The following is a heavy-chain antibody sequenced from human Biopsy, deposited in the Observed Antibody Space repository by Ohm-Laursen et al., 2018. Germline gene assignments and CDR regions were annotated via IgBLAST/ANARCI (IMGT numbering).Heavy chain of an antibody. J-gene: IGHJ4*02. V-gene: IGHV4-31*11. Sequence: TLSLTCAVSGVSINGGRYYWNWIRHHPGKGLEWIGNIFYSANTYYNPSLKSRVTISVDTSKNQFSLKLSSVTAADTAMYYCARLGGGDYFPTFFDFWGQGALVTVSS. CDR1: GVSINGGRYY. D-gene: IGHD2-21*02. CDR2: IFYSANT. CDR3: ARLGGGDYFPTFFDF.